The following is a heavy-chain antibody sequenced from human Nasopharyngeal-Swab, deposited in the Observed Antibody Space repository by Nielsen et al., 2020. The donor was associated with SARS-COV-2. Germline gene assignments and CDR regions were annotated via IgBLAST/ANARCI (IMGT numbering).Heavy chain of an antibody. CDR1: GGSISSYY. J-gene: IGHJ5*02. V-gene: IGHV4-59*13. D-gene: IGHD3-9*01. CDR3: ARFDYWFDP. Sequence: SETLSLTCTVSGGSISSYYWSWIRQPPGKGLEWIGYIYYSGSTNYNPSPKSRVTISVDTSKNQFSLKLSSVTAADTAVYYCARFDYWFDPWGQGTLVTVSS. CDR2: IYYSGST.